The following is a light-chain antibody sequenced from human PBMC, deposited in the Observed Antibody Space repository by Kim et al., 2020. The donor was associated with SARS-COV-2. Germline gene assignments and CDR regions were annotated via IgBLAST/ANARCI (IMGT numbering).Light chain of an antibody. CDR3: QAWDSSTAWV. CDR1: KLGDKY. Sequence: YELTQPPSVSVSPGQTASITCSGDKLGDKYACWYQQKPGQSPVLVIYQDSKRPSGIPERFSGSNSGNTATLTISGTQAMDEADYYCQAWDSSTAWVFGGGTQRTVL. CDR2: QDS. J-gene: IGLJ3*02. V-gene: IGLV3-1*01.